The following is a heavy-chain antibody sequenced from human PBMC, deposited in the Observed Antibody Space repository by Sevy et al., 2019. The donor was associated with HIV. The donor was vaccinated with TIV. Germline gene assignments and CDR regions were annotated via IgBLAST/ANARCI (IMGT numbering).Heavy chain of an antibody. CDR2: LSAYNGNT. Sequence: VSVKVSCKASGYTFTSYGISWVRQAPGQGLEWMGWLSAYNGNTNYAQKLQGRVTMTTDTSTSTAYMELRSLRSDDTAVYYCARNMVYANWFDPWDQGTLVTVSS. CDR1: GYTFTSYG. V-gene: IGHV1-18*01. CDR3: ARNMVYANWFDP. J-gene: IGHJ5*02. D-gene: IGHD2-8*01.